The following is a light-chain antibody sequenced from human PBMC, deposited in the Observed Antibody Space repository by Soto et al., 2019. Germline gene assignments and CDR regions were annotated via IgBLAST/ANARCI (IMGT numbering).Light chain of an antibody. CDR3: SSYTSNTPRLV. J-gene: IGLJ2*01. Sequence: QSVLTQPASVSGSPGQSITISCTGTSSDVGGYNYVSWYQHHPDKAPKLMIYDVNNRPSGGSNRFSGSKSGNTASLTISGLQAEDEAAYYCSSYTSNTPRLVFGGGTQLTVL. V-gene: IGLV2-14*03. CDR2: DVN. CDR1: SSDVGGYNY.